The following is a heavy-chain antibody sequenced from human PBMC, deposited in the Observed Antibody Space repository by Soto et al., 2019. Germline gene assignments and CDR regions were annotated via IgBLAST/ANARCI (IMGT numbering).Heavy chain of an antibody. D-gene: IGHD3-3*01. J-gene: IGHJ4*02. Sequence: QVHLVQSGAEVKKPGSSVKVSCKASGGSFGNSAINWVRQTPGQGLEWLGGFIPVYLILNYAQKFQGRVTITADESTGTAYMTLSSLASDDTAVYYCATGVIWIGYFTVDSWGQGTRVTVSS. CDR2: FIPVYLIL. CDR3: ATGVIWIGYFTVDS. CDR1: GGSFGNSA. V-gene: IGHV1-69*01.